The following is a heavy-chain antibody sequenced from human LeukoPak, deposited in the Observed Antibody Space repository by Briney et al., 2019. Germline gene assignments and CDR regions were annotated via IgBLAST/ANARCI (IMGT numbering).Heavy chain of an antibody. J-gene: IGHJ4*02. CDR2: IHYSGST. CDR3: ARDRYYYDSSGYYIFDY. V-gene: IGHV4-59*12. CDR1: GGSISSYY. Sequence: SETLSLTCTVSGGSISSYYWSWIRQPPGKGLEWIAYIHYSGSTNYNPSLKSRPSLSVDTSKNQISLRLSSVTAADTAVYYCARDRYYYDSSGYYIFDYWGQGTLVTVSS. D-gene: IGHD3-22*01.